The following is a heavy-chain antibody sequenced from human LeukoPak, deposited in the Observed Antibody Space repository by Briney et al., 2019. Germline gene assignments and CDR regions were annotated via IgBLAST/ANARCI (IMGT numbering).Heavy chain of an antibody. V-gene: IGHV4-59*01. J-gene: IGHJ6*03. CDR2: IYYSGST. CDR1: GGSISSYY. D-gene: IGHD2-15*01. CDR3: AGERVVFPPLLKYYYYYYIDV. Sequence: SETLSLTCTVSGGSISSYYWSWIRQPPGKGLEWIGYIYYSGSTSYNPSLKSRVTISVDTSKNQFSLKLSSVTAADTAVYYCAGERVVFPPLLKYYYYYYIDVWGKGTTVSISS.